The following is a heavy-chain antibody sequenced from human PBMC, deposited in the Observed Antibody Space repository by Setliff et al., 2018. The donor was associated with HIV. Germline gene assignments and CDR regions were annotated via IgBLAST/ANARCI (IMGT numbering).Heavy chain of an antibody. V-gene: IGHV4-31*02. J-gene: IGHJ5*02. CDR3: ARDRGPILSWFDP. CDR2: VSSSGDP. Sequence: PSETLSLTCTVSGASISNSGYYWTWIRQRPGKGLEWLGDVSSSGDPYYNPPLKSRVVMSVDTSRNQFSLKLTSVTVEDTAIYYCARDRGPILSWFDPWGQGALVTVSS. CDR1: GASISNSGYY.